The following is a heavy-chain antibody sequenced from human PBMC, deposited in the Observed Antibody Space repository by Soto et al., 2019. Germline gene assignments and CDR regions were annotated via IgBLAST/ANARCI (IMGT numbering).Heavy chain of an antibody. J-gene: IGHJ4*02. CDR2: ISSSSSTI. V-gene: IGHV3-48*01. CDR1: GFTFSSYS. CDR3: AREGRRYYFDY. Sequence: EVQLVESGGGLVQPGGSLRLSCAASGFTFSSYSMNWVRQAPGKGLEWVSYISSSSSTIYYADSVKGRFTISRDNAKNSLYLQMKSLRAEDTAVYYCAREGRRYYFDYWGQGTLVTVSS.